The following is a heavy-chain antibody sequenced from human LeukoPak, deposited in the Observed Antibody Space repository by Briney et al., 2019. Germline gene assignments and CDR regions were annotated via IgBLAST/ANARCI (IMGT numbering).Heavy chain of an antibody. J-gene: IGHJ3*02. CDR3: AKITGTTHDAFDI. CDR2: ISSSSSYI. CDR1: GFTFSSYS. Sequence: PGGPLSLSCAASGFTFSSYSMNWVRQAPGKGLEWVSSISSSSSYIYYADSVKGRFTISRDNAKNSLYQQMNSLRAEDTAVYYCAKITGTTHDAFDIWGQGTMVTVSS. V-gene: IGHV3-21*01. D-gene: IGHD1-20*01.